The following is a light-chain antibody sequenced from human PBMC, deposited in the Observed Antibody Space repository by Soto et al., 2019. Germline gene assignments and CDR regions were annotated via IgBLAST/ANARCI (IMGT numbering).Light chain of an antibody. V-gene: IGLV2-14*01. CDR2: DVG. CDR1: SSDVGGYNY. Sequence: QSALTQPASVSGSPGQSITISCTGTSSDVGGYNYVSWYQQHPGKAPKLMIYDVGNRPSGVSNRFSGSKSGNTASLTISGLQAEDEADYYCSSYTSSSTLEGVFGGGTKLTVL. J-gene: IGLJ3*02. CDR3: SSYTSSSTLEGV.